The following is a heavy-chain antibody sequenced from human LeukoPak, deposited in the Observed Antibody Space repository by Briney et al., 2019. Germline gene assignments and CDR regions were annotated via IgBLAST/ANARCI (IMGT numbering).Heavy chain of an antibody. J-gene: IGHJ3*02. CDR3: ARDIVVVVAAGGSAFDI. V-gene: IGHV4-59*01. D-gene: IGHD2-15*01. CDR2: IHYSGST. Sequence: SETLSLTCTVSGGSISSYYWSWIRQPPGKGLEWIGYIHYSGSTNYNPSLKSRVTISGDTSKNQFSLKLSSVTADDTAVYYCARDIVVVVAAGGSAFDIWGQGTMVTVSS. CDR1: GGSISSYY.